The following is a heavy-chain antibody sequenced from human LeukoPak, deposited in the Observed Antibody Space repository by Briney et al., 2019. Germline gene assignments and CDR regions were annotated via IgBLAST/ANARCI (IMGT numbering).Heavy chain of an antibody. J-gene: IGHJ4*02. CDR2: INHSGST. V-gene: IGHV4-34*01. CDR3: ARADSNIVVVPAARRDFDY. Sequence: SETLSLTCAVYGGSFSGYYWSWIRQPPGKGLEWIGEINHSGSTNYNPSPKSRVTISVDTSKNQFSLKLSSVTAADTAVYYCARADSNIVVVPAARRDFDYWGQGTLVTVSS. CDR1: GGSFSGYY. D-gene: IGHD2-2*01.